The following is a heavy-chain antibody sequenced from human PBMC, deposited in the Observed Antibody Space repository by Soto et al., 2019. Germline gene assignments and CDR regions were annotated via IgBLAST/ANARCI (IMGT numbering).Heavy chain of an antibody. D-gene: IGHD3-16*01. J-gene: IGHJ4*02. CDR3: ARDPWAADY. CDR1: GFTVSTKY. CDR2: IYRGGST. Sequence: EVQLVESGGGLVQPGGSLRLSCAASGFTVSTKYMSWVRQAPGKGLEWVSVIYRGGSTFYADSVRGRFTISRDNSKTTVNLQMNSLSAEDTSVYYCARDPWAADYGGQGTMVTVSS. V-gene: IGHV3-66*01.